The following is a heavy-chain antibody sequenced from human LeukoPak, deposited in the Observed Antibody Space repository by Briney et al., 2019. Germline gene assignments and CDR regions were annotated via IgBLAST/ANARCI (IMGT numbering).Heavy chain of an antibody. J-gene: IGHJ4*02. V-gene: IGHV1-3*01. Sequence: ASVKVSCKASGYTFTSYAMHWVRQAPGQRLEWMGWINAGNGNTKYSQKFQGRVTITRDTSASTAYMELSSLRSEDTAVYYCARGSTPKYYYGSGSYPDYWGQGTLVTVSS. CDR3: ARGSTPKYYYGSGSYPDY. CDR2: INAGNGNT. CDR1: GYTFTSYA. D-gene: IGHD3-10*01.